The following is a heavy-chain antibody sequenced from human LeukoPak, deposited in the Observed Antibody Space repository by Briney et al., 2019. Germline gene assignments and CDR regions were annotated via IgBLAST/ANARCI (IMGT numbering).Heavy chain of an antibody. Sequence: PGGSLRLSCAASGFTLSDYSMNWVRQAPGKGPEWLSYIVSTSHVTIYADSVMGRFTISRDNAKNSVSLQMDSLRSDDTAVYYCAREDDDWGPNTFDLWGPGTMVTVS. CDR1: GFTLSDYS. J-gene: IGHJ3*01. D-gene: IGHD7-27*01. CDR2: IVSTSHVT. V-gene: IGHV3-48*01. CDR3: AREDDDWGPNTFDL.